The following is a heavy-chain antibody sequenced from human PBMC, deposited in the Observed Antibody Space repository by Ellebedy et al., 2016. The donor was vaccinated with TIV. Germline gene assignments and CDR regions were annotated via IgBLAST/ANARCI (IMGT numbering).Heavy chain of an antibody. V-gene: IGHV3-48*01. CDR1: GFTFNSYS. J-gene: IGHJ3*02. CDR3: ARDLYYYDSSGYKGGAFDI. Sequence: GESLKISCAGSGFTFNSYSMNWVRQAPGKGLEWISYISKSDTTYYADSVRGRFTISRDNSKNKLYLQMNSMRAEDTAVYYCARDLYYYDSSGYKGGAFDIWGQGTMVTVSS. D-gene: IGHD3-22*01. CDR2: ISKSDTT.